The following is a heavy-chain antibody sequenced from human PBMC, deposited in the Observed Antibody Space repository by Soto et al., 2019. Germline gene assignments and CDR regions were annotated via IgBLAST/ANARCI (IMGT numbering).Heavy chain of an antibody. CDR3: ARVYCSGGSCYPRYYYYMDV. V-gene: IGHV4-4*02. D-gene: IGHD2-15*01. CDR2: IYHSGST. CDR1: SSSISSSNW. Sequence: QVQLQEAGPGLVKPSGTLSLTCAVSSSSISSSNWWSWVRQPPGKELEWIGEIYHSGSTNYNPSLKSRVTISVDKSKNQFSLKLSSVTAADTAVYYCARVYCSGGSCYPRYYYYMDVWGKGTTVTVSS. J-gene: IGHJ6*03.